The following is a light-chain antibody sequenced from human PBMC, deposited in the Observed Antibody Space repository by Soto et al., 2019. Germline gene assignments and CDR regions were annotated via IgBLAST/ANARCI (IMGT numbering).Light chain of an antibody. Sequence: IQLTQSPSSLSASVGDRVTITCRAGQDLGRALAWYQQRPGKAPKLLLYDASNLEAGVPSRFSGSGSGTDFTLTITSLRPEDFATYYCQQFNGCPLTFGGGTKVQIK. V-gene: IGKV1-13*02. J-gene: IGKJ4*01. CDR2: DAS. CDR1: QDLGRA. CDR3: QQFNGCPLT.